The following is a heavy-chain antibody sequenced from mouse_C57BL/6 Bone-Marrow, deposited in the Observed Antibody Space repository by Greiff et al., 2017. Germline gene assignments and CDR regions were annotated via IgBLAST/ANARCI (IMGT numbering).Heavy chain of an antibody. D-gene: IGHD2-12*01. J-gene: IGHJ1*03. CDR2: IHPNSGST. V-gene: IGHV1-64*01. Sequence: QVQLQQPGAELVKPGASVKLSCKASGYTFTSYWMHWVKQRPGQGLEWIGMIHPNSGSTNYNEKFNSKATLTVDKASSTDYMKLSSMTTEDSAVYCCANDPEYFDVWGTGTTVTVSA. CDR3: ANDPEYFDV. CDR1: GYTFTSYW.